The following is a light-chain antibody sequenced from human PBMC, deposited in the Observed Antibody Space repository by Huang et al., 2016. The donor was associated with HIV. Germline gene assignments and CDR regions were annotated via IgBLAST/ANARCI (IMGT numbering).Light chain of an antibody. V-gene: IGKV1-39*01. CDR1: QSISNY. J-gene: IGKJ4*01. CDR3: QQNYGSPFT. Sequence: DIQMTQSPSSLSASVGDRVNITCRAGQSISNYLSWYQQRPGKAPKLLVYGASRLQSGVPSRFSGSGSGTDFTLTISSLQPEDFATYYGQQNYGSPFTFGGGTKVDIK. CDR2: GAS.